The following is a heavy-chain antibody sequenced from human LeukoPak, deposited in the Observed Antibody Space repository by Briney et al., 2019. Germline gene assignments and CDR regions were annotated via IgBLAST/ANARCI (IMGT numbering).Heavy chain of an antibody. CDR2: IRQDGDTK. CDR3: ARSLPYGTTWYGRSDF. V-gene: IGHV3-7*03. CDR1: GFPFNAYW. Sequence: GGSLRLSCSASGFPFNAYWMTWVRQAPGKGLEWVANIRQDGDTKYYVDSVKGRFTISRDNAMNSLYLQMNSLRAEDTTIYYCARSLPYGTTWYGRSDFWGQGTLVTVSS. J-gene: IGHJ4*02. D-gene: IGHD6-13*01.